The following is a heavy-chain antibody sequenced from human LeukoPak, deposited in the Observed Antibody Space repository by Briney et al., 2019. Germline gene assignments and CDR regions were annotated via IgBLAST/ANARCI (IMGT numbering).Heavy chain of an antibody. V-gene: IGHV3-7*01. CDR2: IKQDGSKT. Sequence: GESLKISCAASGFIFSNYWMSWARQAPGKGLEWVANIKQDGSKTYYVGSVRGRFTISRDNAKNSLYLQMNGLRTEDTAVYYCARVLYSSSSDDMDVWGTGTTVTVS. CDR3: ARVLYSSSSDDMDV. D-gene: IGHD6-19*01. CDR1: GFIFSNYW. J-gene: IGHJ6*03.